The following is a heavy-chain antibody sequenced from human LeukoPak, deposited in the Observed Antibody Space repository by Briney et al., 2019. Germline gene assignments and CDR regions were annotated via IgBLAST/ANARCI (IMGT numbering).Heavy chain of an antibody. CDR2: IRSKANSYAT. D-gene: IGHD6-13*01. CDR1: GFTFSGSA. V-gene: IGHV3-73*01. Sequence: GGSLRLSCAASGFTFSGSAMHWVRQASGKGLEWVGRIRSKANSYATAYAASVKGRFTISRDDSKNTAYLQMNSLKTEDTAVYYCTSPPGIAAAGTDYWGQGTLVTVSS. J-gene: IGHJ4*02. CDR3: TSPPGIAAAGTDY.